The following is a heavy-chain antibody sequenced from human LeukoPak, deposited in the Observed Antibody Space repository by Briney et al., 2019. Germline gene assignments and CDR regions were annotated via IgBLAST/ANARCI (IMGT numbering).Heavy chain of an antibody. J-gene: IGHJ6*02. V-gene: IGHV3-23*01. D-gene: IGHD4-17*01. Sequence: GGSLRLSCAASGFTFSSYAMSWVRQAPGKGLEWVSAISGSGGSTYYADSVKGRFTISRDNSKNTLYLQMNSLRAEDTAVYYCAKAQGPEVTTSSRGYYYYYGMDVWGQGTTVTVSS. CDR3: AKAQGPEVTTSSRGYYYYYGMDV. CDR1: GFTFSSYA. CDR2: ISGSGGST.